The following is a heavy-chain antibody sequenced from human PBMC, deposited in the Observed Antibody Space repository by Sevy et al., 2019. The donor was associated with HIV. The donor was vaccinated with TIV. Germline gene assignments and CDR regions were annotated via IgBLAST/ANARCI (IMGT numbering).Heavy chain of an antibody. CDR2: ISGSGGST. J-gene: IGHJ4*02. D-gene: IGHD3-22*01. CDR1: GFTFSSYA. Sequence: GGSLRLSCAASGFTFSSYAMSWVRQAPGKGLEWVSAISGSGGSTYYADSGKGRFTISRDNSKNTLYLQMNSLRAEDTAVYYCANRLYYYDSSGYYKGDYFDYWGQGTLVTVSS. V-gene: IGHV3-23*01. CDR3: ANRLYYYDSSGYYKGDYFDY.